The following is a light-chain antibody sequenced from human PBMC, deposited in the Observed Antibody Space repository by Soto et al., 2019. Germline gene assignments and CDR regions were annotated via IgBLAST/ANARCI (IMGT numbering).Light chain of an antibody. Sequence: EIVMTQSPATLSVSPGERATLSCRASQSVSSNLAWYQQKPGQAPRLLFYGASTRATGIPARFSGSGSGTGFTLTVSSLQSEDFAVYYCQQYNNWPWTFGQGTKVEIK. CDR3: QQYNNWPWT. CDR2: GAS. V-gene: IGKV3-15*01. J-gene: IGKJ1*01. CDR1: QSVSSN.